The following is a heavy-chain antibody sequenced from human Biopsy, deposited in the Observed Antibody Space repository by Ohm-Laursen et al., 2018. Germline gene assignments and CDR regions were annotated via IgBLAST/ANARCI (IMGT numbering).Heavy chain of an antibody. CDR1: GGSMTGYE. J-gene: IGHJ3*02. D-gene: IGHD1-26*01. CDR2: IYYSGGT. Sequence: SETLSLTCSVSGGSMTGYEWSWIRLAPGKGLEWIGYIYYSGGTKYNPSLASRVTFSVDMSKSQFSLKLYSVAAAVTAVYYCARVEAGTYDALDIWGQGTLVAVSA. CDR3: ARVEAGTYDALDI. V-gene: IGHV4-59*01.